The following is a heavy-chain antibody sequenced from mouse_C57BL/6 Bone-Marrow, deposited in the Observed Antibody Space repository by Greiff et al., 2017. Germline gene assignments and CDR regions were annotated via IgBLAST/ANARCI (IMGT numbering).Heavy chain of an antibody. J-gene: IGHJ4*01. Sequence: QVQLQQPGAELVMPGASVKLSCKASGYTFTSYWMHWVKQRPGQGLEWIGEIDPSDSYTNYNQKFKGKSTLTVDKSSSTAYMQLSILTSEDSAVYYCASSDYYGSSSYYSMDYWGQGTSVTVSS. CDR2: IDPSDSYT. D-gene: IGHD1-1*01. CDR1: GYTFTSYW. CDR3: ASSDYYGSSSYYSMDY. V-gene: IGHV1-69*01.